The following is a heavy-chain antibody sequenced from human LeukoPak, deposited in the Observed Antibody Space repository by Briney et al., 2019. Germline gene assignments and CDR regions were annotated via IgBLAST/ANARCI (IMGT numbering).Heavy chain of an antibody. V-gene: IGHV1-18*01. CDR1: GYTFTSYG. Sequence: VKXSCKASGYTFTSYGISWVRQAPGQGLEWMGWISAYNGNTNYAQKLQGRVTMTTDTSTSTAYMELRSLRSDDTAVYYCARVRGNYGGNSYYYYMDVWGKGTTVTVSS. D-gene: IGHD4-23*01. CDR3: ARVRGNYGGNSYYYYMDV. J-gene: IGHJ6*03. CDR2: ISAYNGNT.